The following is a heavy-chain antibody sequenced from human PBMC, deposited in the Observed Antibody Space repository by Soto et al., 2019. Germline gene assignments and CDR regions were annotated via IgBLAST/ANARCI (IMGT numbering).Heavy chain of an antibody. CDR1: GFTFSSYA. J-gene: IGHJ4*02. D-gene: IGHD3-9*01. V-gene: IGHV3-23*01. Sequence: GGSLRLSCAASGFTFSSYAMSWVRQAPGKGLEWVSAISGSGGSTYYADSVKGRFTISRDNSKNTLYLQMNSLRAEDTAVYYCASWYDILTGSRLDNFDYWGQGTLVTVSS. CDR2: ISGSGGST. CDR3: ASWYDILTGSRLDNFDY.